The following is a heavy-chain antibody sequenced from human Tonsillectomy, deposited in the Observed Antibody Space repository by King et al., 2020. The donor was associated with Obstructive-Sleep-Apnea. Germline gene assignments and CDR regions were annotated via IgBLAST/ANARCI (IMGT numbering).Heavy chain of an antibody. J-gene: IGHJ6*02. Sequence: QLQESGPGLVKPSGTLSLTCAVSGGSISSSNWWSWVRQPPGKGLEWIGEIYHSGSTNYNPSLKSRATISVDKSKNQFSLKLRSVTAADTAVVYCAGRTQIVNYGMDVWGQGTTVTVSS. V-gene: IGHV4-4*02. CDR1: GGSISSSNW. CDR2: IYHSGST. CDR3: AGRTQIVNYGMDV. D-gene: IGHD3-22*01.